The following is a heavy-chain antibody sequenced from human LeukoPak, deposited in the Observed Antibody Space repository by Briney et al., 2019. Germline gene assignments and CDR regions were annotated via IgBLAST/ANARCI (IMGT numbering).Heavy chain of an antibody. CDR3: ARYYDYVGGTRNAFDI. CDR2: IYPGDSDT. J-gene: IGHJ3*02. Sequence: GESLKISRKGSGYSFTSYWIGWVRQMPGKGLEWMGIIYPGDSDTRYRPSFQGQVTISADKSISTAYLQWSSLKASDTAMYYCARYYDYVGGTRNAFDIWGQGTMVTVSS. CDR1: GYSFTSYW. V-gene: IGHV5-51*01. D-gene: IGHD3-16*01.